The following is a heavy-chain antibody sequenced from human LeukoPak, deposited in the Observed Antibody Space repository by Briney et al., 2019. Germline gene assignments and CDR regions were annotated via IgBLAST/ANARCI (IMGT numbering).Heavy chain of an antibody. CDR1: GGSISSYY. CDR3: SRLGHCNSDHCLDDY. V-gene: IGHV4-59*08. D-gene: IGHD2/OR15-2a*01. J-gene: IGHJ4*02. Sequence: SETLSLTCTVSGGSISSYYWNWIRQPPGKGLEWIGYKYYSGTTRPNPSLGSRVTILIDTSNNQFSLRLNSATAADTAVYYCSRLGHCNSDHCLDDYWGQGTLVTVSS. CDR2: KYYSGTT.